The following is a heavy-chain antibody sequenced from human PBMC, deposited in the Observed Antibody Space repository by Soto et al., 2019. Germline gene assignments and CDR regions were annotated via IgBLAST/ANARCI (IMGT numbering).Heavy chain of an antibody. V-gene: IGHV3-7*05. Sequence: EGRLVQSGGGLVQPGGSLRLSCVGSGFTSRGFWMGWVRQAPGKGLEWVANIKEDATQKNYVDSVRGRFTISRDTATISLYLQMNSLRAEDTAVYYCTRDQFWGQGTLVTVSS. CDR3: TRDQF. CDR2: IKEDATQK. J-gene: IGHJ4*02. CDR1: GFTSRGFW.